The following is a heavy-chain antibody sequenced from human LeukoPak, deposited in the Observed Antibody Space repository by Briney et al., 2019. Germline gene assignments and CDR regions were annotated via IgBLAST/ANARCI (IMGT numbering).Heavy chain of an antibody. J-gene: IGHJ4*02. CDR2: IVVGSGNT. CDR3: AARIGYCSGGSCYGEIRNDY. Sequence: SVKVSCKASGFTFTSSAMQWVRQARGQRPEWIGWIVVGSGNTNYAQKFQERVTITRDMSTSTAYMELSSLRSEDTAVYYCAARIGYCSGGSCYGEIRNDYWGQGTLVTVSS. CDR1: GFTFTSSA. D-gene: IGHD2-15*01. V-gene: IGHV1-58*02.